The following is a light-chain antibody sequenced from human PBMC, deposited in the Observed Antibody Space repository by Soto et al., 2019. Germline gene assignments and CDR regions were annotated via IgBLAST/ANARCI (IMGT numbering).Light chain of an antibody. CDR3: SSYEGCNQV. J-gene: IGLJ1*01. Sequence: QSARTQPPSASGSPGQSVTISCTGTSSDVGGYNFVSWYQQHPGKAPKLMIYEVNKRPSGVPDRFSGSKSGNTASLTVSGLQAEDEADYYCSSYEGCNQVFGTVTKVTDL. CDR2: EVN. CDR1: SSDVGGYNF. V-gene: IGLV2-8*01.